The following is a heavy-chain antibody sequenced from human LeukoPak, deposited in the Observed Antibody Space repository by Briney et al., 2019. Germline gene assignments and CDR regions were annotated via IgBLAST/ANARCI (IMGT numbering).Heavy chain of an antibody. V-gene: IGHV4-34*01. Sequence: SETLSLTCAVYGGSFSGYYWSWIRQPPGKGLEWIGEINHSGSTNYNPSLKSRVTISVDTSKNQFSLKLSSVTAADTAVYYCAGVATITIFGVVIPYYYYGMDVWGQGTTVTVSS. J-gene: IGHJ6*02. CDR2: INHSGST. D-gene: IGHD3-3*01. CDR1: GGSFSGYY. CDR3: AGVATITIFGVVIPYYYYGMDV.